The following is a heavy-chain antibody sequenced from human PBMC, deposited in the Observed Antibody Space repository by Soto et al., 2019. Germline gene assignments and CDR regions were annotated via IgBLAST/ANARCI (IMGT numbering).Heavy chain of an antibody. CDR3: ARGPPTSCSGGNCYSHYFDY. CDR1: GYSFSSYG. J-gene: IGHJ4*02. D-gene: IGHD2-15*01. Sequence: QVQLVQSGAEVKKPGASVKVSCKASGYSFSSYGISWVRQAPGHGLEWMGWISGYTGSTNYAQKHQDRGTMTTDTSTSIAYMEMRRLRSDDTAIYYCARGPPTSCSGGNCYSHYFDYWGQGTLVTVSS. V-gene: IGHV1-18*01. CDR2: ISGYTGST.